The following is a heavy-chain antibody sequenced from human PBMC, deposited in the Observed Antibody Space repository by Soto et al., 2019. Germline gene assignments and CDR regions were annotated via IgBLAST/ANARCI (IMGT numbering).Heavy chain of an antibody. CDR3: ARDQIVVVVGGTPADY. Sequence: QVQLEQSGAEVKKSGASVKVSCKASGYIFSTHGINWVRQAPGQGLEWMGWINPYNGKTNYAQKFQGRVTMTTETSRKTAYMELRSLRSDDTAVYYCARDQIVVVVGGTPADYWGQGTLVTVSS. J-gene: IGHJ4*02. D-gene: IGHD2-15*01. CDR2: INPYNGKT. CDR1: GYIFSTHG. V-gene: IGHV1-18*01.